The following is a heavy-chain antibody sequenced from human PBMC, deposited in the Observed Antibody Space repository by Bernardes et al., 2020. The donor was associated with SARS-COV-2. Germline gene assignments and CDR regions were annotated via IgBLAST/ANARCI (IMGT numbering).Heavy chain of an antibody. D-gene: IGHD4-17*01. CDR3: ARDYGGNSGWFDP. J-gene: IGHJ5*02. CDR2: ISADSGNT. CDR1: GYTFTSYG. V-gene: IGHV1-18*01. Sequence: ASVKVSCKASGYTFTSYGISWVRQAPGQGLEWMGWISADSGNTDYAQKIQGRVTMTTDTSTSTAYMELRSLRSDDTAVYYCARDYGGNSGWFDPWGQGTLVTVSS.